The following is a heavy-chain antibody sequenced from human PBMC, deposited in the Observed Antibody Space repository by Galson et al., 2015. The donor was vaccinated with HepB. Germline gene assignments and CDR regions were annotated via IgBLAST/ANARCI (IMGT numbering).Heavy chain of an antibody. D-gene: IGHD2-21*02. CDR1: GFTFGDYA. CDR3: TRGQVVVVTATQVHAFDI. CDR2: IRSKAYGGTT. V-gene: IGHV3-49*03. Sequence: SLRLSCAASGFTFGDYAMSWFRQAPGKGLEWVGFIRSKAYGGTTEYAASARGRFTISRDDSKSIAYLQMNSLKTEDTAVYYCTRGQVVVVTATQVHAFDIWGQGTMVTVSS. J-gene: IGHJ3*02.